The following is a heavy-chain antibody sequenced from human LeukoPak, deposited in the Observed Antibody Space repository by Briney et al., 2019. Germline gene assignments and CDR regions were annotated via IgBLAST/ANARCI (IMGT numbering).Heavy chain of an antibody. D-gene: IGHD3-3*01. CDR1: GGSISSYY. CDR3: ARGDYDFWSGPHL. CDR2: IYYSGST. Sequence: SETLSLTCTVSGGSISSYYWSWIRQPPGKGLEWIGYIYYSGSTNYNPSLKSRVTISVDTSKNQFSLKLSSVTAADTAVYYCARGDYDFWSGPHLWGQGTLVTVSS. J-gene: IGHJ5*02. V-gene: IGHV4-59*01.